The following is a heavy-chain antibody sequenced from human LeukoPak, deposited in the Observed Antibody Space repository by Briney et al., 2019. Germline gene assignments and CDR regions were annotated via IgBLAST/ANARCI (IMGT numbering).Heavy chain of an antibody. J-gene: IGHJ3*02. CDR3: ARVGSITMVRGVIAAFDI. CDR2: IIPIFGTA. D-gene: IGHD3-10*01. CDR1: GGTFSSYV. V-gene: IGHV1-69*13. Sequence: SVKVSCKASGGTFSSYVISWVRQAPGQGLEWMGGIIPIFGTANYAQKFQGRVTITADESTSTAYMELSSLRSDDTAVYYCARVGSITMVRGVIAAFDIWGQGTMVTVSS.